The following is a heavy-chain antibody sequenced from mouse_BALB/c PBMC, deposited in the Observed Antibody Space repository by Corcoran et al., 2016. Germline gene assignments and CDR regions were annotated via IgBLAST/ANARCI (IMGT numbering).Heavy chain of an antibody. Sequence: DVQLQESGPGLVQPSQSQSLTCSVTGYSTTSGFNWNWIRQFPGNKREWMGYISYGGSNNYNQSLKNRISTTRDTSKNQFFLKLNSVTTEDTAAYACASIGYPHCYVDVWGAGTTVTVSS. CDR2: ISYGGSN. D-gene: IGHD2-2*01. CDR1: GYSTTSGFN. V-gene: IGHV3-6*02. CDR3: ASIGYPHCYVDV. J-gene: IGHJ1*01.